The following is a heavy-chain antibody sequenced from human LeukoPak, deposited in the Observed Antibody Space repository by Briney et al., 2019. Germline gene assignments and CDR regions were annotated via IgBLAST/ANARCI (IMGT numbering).Heavy chain of an antibody. CDR2: ISAYNGNI. V-gene: IGHV1-18*01. CDR1: GYTFTNYG. CDR3: SYRSSAGWFDP. Sequence: GASVKVSCNASGYTFTNYGISWVRQAPGQGLEWMGWISAYNGNIKYAQKFQGRVTMTTDTSTRTAYMELRSLRSDDTAVYYCSYRSSAGWFDPWGQGTLVTVSS. J-gene: IGHJ5*02. D-gene: IGHD6-6*01.